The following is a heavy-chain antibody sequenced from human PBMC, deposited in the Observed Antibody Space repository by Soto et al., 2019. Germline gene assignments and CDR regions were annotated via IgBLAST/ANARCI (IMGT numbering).Heavy chain of an antibody. CDR3: ARSRQQGRYYDLWSQYYYDGMDV. J-gene: IGHJ6*02. CDR1: GYTFTGYY. D-gene: IGHD3-3*01. Sequence: QVQLVQSGAEVNKPGASVKVSCKASGYTFTGYYMHWVRQAPGPGLEWMGWINPNSGGTNYAQKFQGWVTMTRDTSISTADMELRRLRSDDRAEDYCARSRQQGRYYDLWSQYYYDGMDVWGQGTTVTVCS. CDR2: INPNSGGT. V-gene: IGHV1-2*04.